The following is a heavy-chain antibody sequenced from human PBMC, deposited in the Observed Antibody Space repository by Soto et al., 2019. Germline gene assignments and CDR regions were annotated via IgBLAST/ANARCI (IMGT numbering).Heavy chain of an antibody. Sequence: EVQLLESGGGLVQPGGSLRLSCAASGFTFSSYAMSWVRQAPGKGLEWVSAISGSGGSTYYADSVKGRFTISRDNSKNTLYLQMNALRAEDTAVYCCAKDRYIGEGVAADTSPGFDYWGQGTLVTVSS. D-gene: IGHD2-15*01. CDR3: AKDRYIGEGVAADTSPGFDY. CDR1: GFTFSSYA. CDR2: ISGSGGST. V-gene: IGHV3-23*01. J-gene: IGHJ4*02.